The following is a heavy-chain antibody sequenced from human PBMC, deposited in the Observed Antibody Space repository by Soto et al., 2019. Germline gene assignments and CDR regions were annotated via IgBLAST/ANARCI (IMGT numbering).Heavy chain of an antibody. V-gene: IGHV1-18*01. CDR3: ARAGMITFGGVIVGGWFDP. CDR2: ISAYNGNT. J-gene: IGHJ5*02. D-gene: IGHD3-16*02. CDR1: GYTFTSYG. Sequence: QVQLVQSGAEVKKPGASVKVSCKASGYTFTSYGISWVRQAPGQGLEWMGWISAYNGNTNYAQKLQGRVTMTTDTSTSTAYMELRSLRSDDTAVYYFARAGMITFGGVIVGGWFDPWGQGTLVTVSS.